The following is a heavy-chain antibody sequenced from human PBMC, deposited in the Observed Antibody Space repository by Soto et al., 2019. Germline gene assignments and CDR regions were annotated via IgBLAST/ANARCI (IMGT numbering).Heavy chain of an antibody. J-gene: IGHJ6*02. CDR2: IIPIPGTA. CDR1: GGTFGSYA. CDR3: ARSQGSSTSLEIYYYYYYGMDV. Sequence: SVKVSCKASGGTFGSYALSWVRQAPGQGLEWMGGIIPIPGTANYAQKFQGRVTIAADESTSTAYMELSSLRSEDTAVYYCARSQGSSTSLEIYYYYYYGMDVWGQGTTVTVSS. V-gene: IGHV1-69*13. D-gene: IGHD2-2*01.